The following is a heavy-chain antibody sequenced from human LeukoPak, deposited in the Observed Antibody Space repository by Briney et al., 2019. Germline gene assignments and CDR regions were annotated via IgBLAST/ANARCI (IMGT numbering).Heavy chain of an antibody. CDR1: GFTFGDYA. Sequence: PGGSLRLSCTASGFTFGDYAMSWVRQAPGKGLEWVGFIRSKAYGGTTEYAASVKGRFTISRDGSKSIAYLQMNSLKTEDTAVYYCTRAPYYYGSGIPSPGGYWGQGTLVTVSS. CDR3: TRAPYYYGSGIPSPGGY. J-gene: IGHJ4*02. V-gene: IGHV3-49*04. CDR2: IRSKAYGGTT. D-gene: IGHD3-10*01.